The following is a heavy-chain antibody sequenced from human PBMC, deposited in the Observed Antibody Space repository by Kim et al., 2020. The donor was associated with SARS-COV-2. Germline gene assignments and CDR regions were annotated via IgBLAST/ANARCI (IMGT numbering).Heavy chain of an antibody. Sequence: SETLSLTCSVSGASISSYYWAWIRQPPGKGLEWIGYIYYSGSTNYNPSLKSRVTMSVDTSKNQFSLKLTSVTAADTAVYYCARDRGADYSNEFDYWGQGILVTVSS. CDR2: IYYSGST. D-gene: IGHD4-4*01. V-gene: IGHV4-59*13. CDR1: GASISSYY. J-gene: IGHJ4*02. CDR3: ARDRGADYSNEFDY.